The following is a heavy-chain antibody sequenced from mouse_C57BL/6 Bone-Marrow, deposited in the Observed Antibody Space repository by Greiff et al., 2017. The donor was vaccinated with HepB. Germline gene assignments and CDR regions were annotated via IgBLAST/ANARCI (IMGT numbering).Heavy chain of an antibody. Sequence: VQLQQPGAELVKPGASVKVSCKASGYTFTSYWMHWVKQRPGQGLEWIGRFHPSDSDTNYNQKFKGKATLTVDKSSSTAYMQLSSLTSEDSAVYYCALWLRRAWFAYWGQGTLVTVSA. CDR1: GYTFTSYW. CDR2: FHPSDSDT. D-gene: IGHD2-2*01. J-gene: IGHJ3*01. V-gene: IGHV1-74*01. CDR3: ALWLRRAWFAY.